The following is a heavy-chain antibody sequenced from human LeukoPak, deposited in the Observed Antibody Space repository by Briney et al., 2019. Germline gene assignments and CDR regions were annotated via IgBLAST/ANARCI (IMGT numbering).Heavy chain of an antibody. CDR3: AKAYYYGSGSYSPQSYYFDY. CDR1: GFTFSSYA. D-gene: IGHD3-10*01. Sequence: TGGSLRLSCAASGFTFSSYAMSWVRQAPGKGLEWVSAISGSGGSTYYADSVKGRFTISRDNSKNTLYPQMNSLRAEDTAVYYCAKAYYYGSGSYSPQSYYFDYWGQGTLVTVSS. V-gene: IGHV3-23*01. CDR2: ISGSGGST. J-gene: IGHJ4*02.